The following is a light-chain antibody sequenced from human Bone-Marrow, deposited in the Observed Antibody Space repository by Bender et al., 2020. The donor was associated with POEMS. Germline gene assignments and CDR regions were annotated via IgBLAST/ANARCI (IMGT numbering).Light chain of an antibody. V-gene: IGLV3-1*01. CDR3: QSYDNSLGGWV. J-gene: IGLJ3*02. CDR1: KLGDKY. CDR2: QDS. Sequence: SYELTQPPSVSVSPGQTASITCSGDKLGDKYVCWYQQKPGQSPVLVIYQDSKRPSGIPERFSGSKSGTSASLAITGLQAEDEGDYYCQSYDNSLGGWVFGGGTKLTVL.